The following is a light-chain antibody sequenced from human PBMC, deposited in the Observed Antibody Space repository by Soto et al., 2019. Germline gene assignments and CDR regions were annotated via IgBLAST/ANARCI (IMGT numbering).Light chain of an antibody. J-gene: IGKJ4*01. CDR3: QQYASWPLT. CDR1: QSVNSN. CDR2: GAS. Sequence: ETVTTQSPATLSVSPGERATLSCRASQSVNSNLAWYQQESGQPPRLLVFGASTRATGVPARFSGSGSGTEFTLTISGLQSEDFAVYFCQQYASWPLTFGGGTKVEI. V-gene: IGKV3-15*01.